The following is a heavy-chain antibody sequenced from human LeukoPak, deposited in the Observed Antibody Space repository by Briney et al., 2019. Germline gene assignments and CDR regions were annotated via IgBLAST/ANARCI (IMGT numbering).Heavy chain of an antibody. D-gene: IGHD6-13*01. CDR3: TTGYSSSWYSLSFPY. V-gene: IGHV3-15*01. CDR2: IKSKTDGGTT. J-gene: IGHJ4*02. CDR1: GFTFSNAW. Sequence: PGGSLRLSCAASGFTFSNAWMSWVRQAPGKGLEWVGRIKSKTDGGTTDYAAPMKGRFTISRDDSKNTLYLQMNSLKTEDTAVYYCTTGYSSSWYSLSFPYWGQGTLVTVSS.